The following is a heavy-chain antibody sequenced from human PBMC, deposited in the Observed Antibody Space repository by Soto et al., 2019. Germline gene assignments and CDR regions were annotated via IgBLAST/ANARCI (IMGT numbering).Heavy chain of an antibody. Sequence: EVQLVESGGGLVQPGGSLRLSCAASGFTFSSYEMNWVRQAPGKGLEWVSYISSSGSTIYYADSVKGRFTISRDNAKNSLYLQMNSLRAEDTAVYYCARGSGGDGYNAMVYVYWGQGTLVTVSS. D-gene: IGHD2-8*01. V-gene: IGHV3-48*03. J-gene: IGHJ4*02. CDR3: ARGSGGDGYNAMVYVY. CDR1: GFTFSSYE. CDR2: ISSSGSTI.